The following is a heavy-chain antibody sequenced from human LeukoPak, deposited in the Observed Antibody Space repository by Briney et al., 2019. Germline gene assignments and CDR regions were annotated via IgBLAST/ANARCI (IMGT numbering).Heavy chain of an antibody. J-gene: IGHJ5*02. CDR2: IYYSGST. Sequence: SQTLSLTCTVSGGSISSGGYYWSWIRRHPGKGLEWIGYIYYSGSTYYNPSLKSRVTISVDTSKNQFSLKLSSVTAADTAVYYCARDLYSNYVGWFDPWGQGTLVTVSS. D-gene: IGHD4-11*01. CDR3: ARDLYSNYVGWFDP. CDR1: GGSISSGGYY. V-gene: IGHV4-31*03.